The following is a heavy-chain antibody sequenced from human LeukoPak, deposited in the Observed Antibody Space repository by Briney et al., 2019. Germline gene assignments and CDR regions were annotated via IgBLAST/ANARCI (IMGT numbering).Heavy chain of an antibody. J-gene: IGHJ4*02. CDR3: MFHTDDGIRYWG. CDR1: GFTVSSNY. CDR2: IYSDCRT. V-gene: IGHV3-53*01. Sequence: GGSLRLSCAAAGFTVSSNYMSWVRQAPGKGLEWVSVIYSDCRTFYADSVKGRFTISRDSSENTLYLQMNSLRAEDTAVYFCMFHTDDGIRYWGWGQGTLVTVSS. D-gene: IGHD3-9*01.